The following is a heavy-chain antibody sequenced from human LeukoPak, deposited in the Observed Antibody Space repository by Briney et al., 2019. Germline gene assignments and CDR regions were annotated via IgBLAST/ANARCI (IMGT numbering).Heavy chain of an antibody. CDR3: SRYDFLSGYCSS. CDR1: GHSFSSNS. V-gene: IGHV1-46*01. D-gene: IGHD3-3*01. J-gene: IGHJ5*02. CDR2: INHGEDTT. Sequence: ADSVKLSCKAGGHSFSSNSIHWVRQRPGQGLDWMGMINHGEDTTTNAHNFRGRVTMTRDTTKPTSYLQLTGPRSADPAVYYLSRYDFLSGYCSSWGQGSLVTVSS.